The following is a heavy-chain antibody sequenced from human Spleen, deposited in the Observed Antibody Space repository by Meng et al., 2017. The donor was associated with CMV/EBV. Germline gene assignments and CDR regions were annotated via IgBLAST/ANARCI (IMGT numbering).Heavy chain of an antibody. V-gene: IGHV3-21*01. CDR1: GFTFSSYS. Sequence: ASGFTFSSYSMNWVRQAPGKGLEWVSSISSSSSYIYYADSVKGRFTISRDNAKNSLYLQMNSLRAEDTAVYYCARGIAARHGDFDYWGQGTLVTVSS. CDR2: ISSSSSYI. CDR3: ARGIAARHGDFDY. D-gene: IGHD6-6*01. J-gene: IGHJ4*02.